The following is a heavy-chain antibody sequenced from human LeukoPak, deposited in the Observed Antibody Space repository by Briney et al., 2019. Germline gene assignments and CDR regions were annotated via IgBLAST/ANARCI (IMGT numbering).Heavy chain of an antibody. Sequence: PGGSLRLSRAASGFTFSNYGMHWVRQAPGKGLEWVAVIWYDGSNKYYADSVKGRFTISRDNSKNTLYLQMNSLRAEDTAVYYCARGDYYDSSGYSQYFQHWGQGTLVTVSS. CDR2: IWYDGSNK. D-gene: IGHD3-22*01. CDR3: ARGDYYDSSGYSQYFQH. V-gene: IGHV3-33*01. J-gene: IGHJ1*01. CDR1: GFTFSNYG.